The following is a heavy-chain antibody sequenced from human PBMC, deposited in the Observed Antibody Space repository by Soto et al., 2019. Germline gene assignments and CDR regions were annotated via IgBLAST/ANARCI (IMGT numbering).Heavy chain of an antibody. J-gene: IGHJ4*02. Sequence: GGSLRLSCAASGFTFSSYAMSWVRQAPGKGLEWVSAISGSGGSTYYADSVKGRFTISRDNSKNTLDLQMNSLRAEDTAVYYCAKGGAPPITIFGVVEDYFDYWGQGTLVTVSS. CDR1: GFTFSSYA. D-gene: IGHD3-3*01. CDR3: AKGGAPPITIFGVVEDYFDY. V-gene: IGHV3-23*01. CDR2: ISGSGGST.